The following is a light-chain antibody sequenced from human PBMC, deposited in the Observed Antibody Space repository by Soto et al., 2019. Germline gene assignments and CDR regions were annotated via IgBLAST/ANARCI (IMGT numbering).Light chain of an antibody. Sequence: QLVLTQPPSVSGAPGQRVTISCTGSSSNIGAGYDVHWYQQLPGTAPRLLIYANSDRPSGVPDRFSGSKSGTSASLAITGLQAEDEADYYCQSYDNSLSGDVVFGGGTKVTVL. CDR3: QSYDNSLSGDVV. CDR1: SSNIGAGYD. J-gene: IGLJ2*01. V-gene: IGLV1-40*01. CDR2: ANS.